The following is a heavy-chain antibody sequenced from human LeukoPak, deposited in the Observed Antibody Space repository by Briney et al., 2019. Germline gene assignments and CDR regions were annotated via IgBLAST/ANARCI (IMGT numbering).Heavy chain of an antibody. CDR1: GYTFTSYG. V-gene: IGHV1-18*01. CDR2: ISAYNGNT. Sequence: ASVKVSCKASGYTFTSYGISWVRQAPGQGLEWMGWISAYNGNTNYAQKLQGRVTMTTDTSTSTAYMELRSLRSDDTAVYYCARADARLYYYDSSGDYFDYWGQGTLVTVSS. D-gene: IGHD3-22*01. J-gene: IGHJ4*02. CDR3: ARADARLYYYDSSGDYFDY.